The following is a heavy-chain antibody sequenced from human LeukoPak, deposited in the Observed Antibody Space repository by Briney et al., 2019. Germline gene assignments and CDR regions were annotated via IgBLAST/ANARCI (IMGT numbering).Heavy chain of an antibody. CDR1: GGSFSGYY. J-gene: IGHJ5*02. Sequence: SETLSLTCAVYGGSFSGYYWSWIRQPPGKGLEWIGEINHSGSTNYNPSLKSRVTISVDTSKNQFSLKLSSVTAADTAVYYCARAPSWYPYNWLDPWGQGTLVTVSS. D-gene: IGHD6-13*01. CDR2: INHSGST. CDR3: ARAPSWYPYNWLDP. V-gene: IGHV4-34*01.